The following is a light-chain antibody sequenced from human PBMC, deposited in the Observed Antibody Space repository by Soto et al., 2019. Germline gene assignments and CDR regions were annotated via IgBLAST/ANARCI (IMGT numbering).Light chain of an antibody. V-gene: IGLV2-14*01. CDR3: SSHTGSTVV. CDR2: DVS. J-gene: IGLJ2*01. Sequence: QSALTQPASVSGSPGQSITISCTGTSSDVGTYNYVSWYQQHPGKAPKLMIYDVSNRPSGVSNRFSGSKSGNTASLTISGLHAEDEADYYCSSHTGSTVVFGGGTKLTVL. CDR1: SSDVGTYNY.